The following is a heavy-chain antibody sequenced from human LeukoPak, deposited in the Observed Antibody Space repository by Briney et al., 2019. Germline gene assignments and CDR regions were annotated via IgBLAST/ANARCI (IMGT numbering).Heavy chain of an antibody. CDR1: GGSISSGNYY. J-gene: IGHJ4*02. V-gene: IGHV4-61*02. CDR3: ARGYTYYYDRSGYYAYYFDY. Sequence: SQTLSLTCSVSGGSISSGNYYWTLIRQPAGKGLECIGRIDTSGSTNYNPSLKSRVTISVDTSKLQFSLNLSSVTAADTAVYYCARGYTYYYDRSGYYAYYFDYWGQGTLVTVSS. CDR2: IDTSGST. D-gene: IGHD3-22*01.